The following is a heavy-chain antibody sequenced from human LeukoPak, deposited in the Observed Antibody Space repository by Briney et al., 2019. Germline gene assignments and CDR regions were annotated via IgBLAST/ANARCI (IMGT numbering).Heavy chain of an antibody. D-gene: IGHD2-15*01. CDR3: ARGKLGYCSGGSCYPYYFDY. Sequence: GGSLRLSCAASGFTFSSYAMHWVRQAPGKGLEYVSAISSNGGSTYYANSVKGRFTISRDNSKNTLYLQMGTLRAEDMAVYYCARGKLGYCSGGSCYPYYFDYLGQGTLVTVSS. V-gene: IGHV3-64*01. CDR1: GFTFSSYA. J-gene: IGHJ4*02. CDR2: ISSNGGST.